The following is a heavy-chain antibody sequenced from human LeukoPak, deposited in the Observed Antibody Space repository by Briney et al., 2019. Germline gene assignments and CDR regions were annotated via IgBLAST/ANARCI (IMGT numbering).Heavy chain of an antibody. D-gene: IGHD6-6*01. V-gene: IGHV3-21*01. CDR1: GFTFSRYA. J-gene: IGHJ6*02. Sequence: GGSLRLSCAASGFTFSRYAMAWVRQAPGKGPDWVSSISSSPIDIYDADSVKGRFTISGDNPKKTLYLQMNSLRAEDTAVYYCARAEYSSSSGGMDVWGQGTTVTVSS. CDR2: ISSSPIDI. CDR3: ARAEYSSSSGGMDV.